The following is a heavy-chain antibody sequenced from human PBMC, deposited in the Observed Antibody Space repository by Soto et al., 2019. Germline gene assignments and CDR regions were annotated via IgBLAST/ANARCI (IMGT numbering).Heavy chain of an antibody. CDR2: IKEDGSER. CDR3: ARAAGADKEDY. D-gene: IGHD3-10*01. CDR1: GFTFSSYW. V-gene: IGHV3-7*04. J-gene: IGHJ4*02. Sequence: EVQLVESGGGLVQPGGSLRLSCAASGFTFSSYWMSWVRQAPGKGLEWVANIKEDGSERYYVDSVKGRSTISRDNAKNSLYLQMDSLRAEDSAGYCWARAAGADKEDYWGQGTLVTVSA.